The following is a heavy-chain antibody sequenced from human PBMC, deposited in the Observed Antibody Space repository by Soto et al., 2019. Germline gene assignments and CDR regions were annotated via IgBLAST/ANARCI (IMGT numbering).Heavy chain of an antibody. CDR2: FDPEDGET. V-gene: IGHV1-24*01. CDR3: ATGTPEFMEYWSSTNCRIDAFDI. D-gene: IGHD2-2*01. Sequence: ASVKVSCKVSGYTLTELSMHWVRQAPGKGLEWMGGFDPEDGETIYAQKFQGRVTMTEDTSTDTAYMELSSLRSEDTAVYYCATGTPEFMEYWSSTNCRIDAFDIWRQGTMV. CDR1: GYTLTELS. J-gene: IGHJ3*02.